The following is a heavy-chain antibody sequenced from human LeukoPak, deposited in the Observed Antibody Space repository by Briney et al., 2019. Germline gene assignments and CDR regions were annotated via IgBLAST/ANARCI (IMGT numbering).Heavy chain of an antibody. J-gene: IGHJ6*03. V-gene: IGHV4-34*01. CDR1: GGSFSGYY. CDR3: ARGTRGNYYYYYYMDV. CDR2: INHSGST. Sequence: SETLSLTCAVYGGSFSGYYWSWIRQPPGKGLEWIGEINHSGSTNYNPSLKSRVTMSVDTSKNQFSLKLSSVTAADTAVYYCARGTRGNYYYYYYMDVWGKGTTVTISS.